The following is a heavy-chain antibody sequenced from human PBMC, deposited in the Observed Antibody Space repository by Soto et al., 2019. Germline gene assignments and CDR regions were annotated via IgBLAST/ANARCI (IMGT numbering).Heavy chain of an antibody. CDR1: GFFISSGNY. V-gene: IGHV4-38-2*01. CDR2: IFHGGNT. J-gene: IGHJ3*01. CDR3: ARARWYDAFDV. D-gene: IGHD2-15*01. Sequence: SETLSLTCAVSGFFISSGNYWGWIRKPPGKGLEWIGSIFHGGNTYYNPSLKSRVTISVDMSKNQFSLKLNSVTAADTAVYYCARARWYDAFDVWGQGXAVTVSS.